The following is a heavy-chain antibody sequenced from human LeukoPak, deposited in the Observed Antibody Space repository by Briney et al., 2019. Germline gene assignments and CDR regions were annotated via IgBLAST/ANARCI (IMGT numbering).Heavy chain of an antibody. CDR3: ARDPFDYDSSGYYRINTNFDY. V-gene: IGHV3-21*01. J-gene: IGHJ4*02. Sequence: GGSLRLSCAASGFTFSSYSMNWVRQAPGKGLEWVSSISSSSSYIYYADSVKGRFTISRDNAKNSLYLQMNSLGAEDTAVYYCARDPFDYDSSGYYRINTNFDYWGQGTLVTVSS. CDR1: GFTFSSYS. D-gene: IGHD3-22*01. CDR2: ISSSSSYI.